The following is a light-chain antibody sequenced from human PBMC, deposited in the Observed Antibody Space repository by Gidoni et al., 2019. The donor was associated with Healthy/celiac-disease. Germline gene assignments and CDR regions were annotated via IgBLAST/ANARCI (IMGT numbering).Light chain of an antibody. CDR2: AAS. Sequence: AIRMTQSPSSFSASTGDRVTITCRASPGISSYLAWYQQKPGKAPKLLIYAASTLQSGVPSRFSGSGSGTDFTLTISCLQSEDVATYYCQQDYSYPLTFGGGTKVEIK. V-gene: IGKV1-8*01. CDR1: PGISSY. J-gene: IGKJ4*02. CDR3: QQDYSYPLT.